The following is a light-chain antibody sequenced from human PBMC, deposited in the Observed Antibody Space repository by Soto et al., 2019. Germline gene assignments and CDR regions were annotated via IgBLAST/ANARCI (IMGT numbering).Light chain of an antibody. V-gene: IGKV3-15*01. CDR2: GAS. CDR3: QHYGSSPR. Sequence: EIVMTQSPATLSVSPGERATLSCRASQSISSNLAWYQQKPGQPPRLLIYGASTRATGIPARFSGSGSGTEFTLTISSLQSEDCAVYYCQHYGSSPRFGQGTKVDIK. CDR1: QSISSN. J-gene: IGKJ1*01.